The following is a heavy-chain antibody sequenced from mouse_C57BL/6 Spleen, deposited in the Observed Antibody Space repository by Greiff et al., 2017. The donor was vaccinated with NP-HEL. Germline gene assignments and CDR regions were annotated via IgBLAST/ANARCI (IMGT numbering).Heavy chain of an antibody. CDR3: ARRYGNFYAMDY. V-gene: IGHV1-54*01. CDR2: INPGSGGT. D-gene: IGHD2-1*01. Sequence: QVQLQQSGAELVRPGTSVKVSCKASGYAFTNYLIEWVKQRPGQGLEWIGVINPGSGGTNYNEKFKSKATLTVDTSSSTAYMQLSSLTSEDSAVYYCARRYGNFYAMDYWGQGTSVTVSS. CDR1: GYAFTNYL. J-gene: IGHJ4*01.